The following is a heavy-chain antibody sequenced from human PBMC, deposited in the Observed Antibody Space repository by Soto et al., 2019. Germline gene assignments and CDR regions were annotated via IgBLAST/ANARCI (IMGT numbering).Heavy chain of an antibody. J-gene: IGHJ6*02. CDR3: ARDLWGYCGTDCYPLDV. D-gene: IGHD2-21*02. Sequence: SETLSLTCTVSGGSFSSGGYYWSWIRQHPGKGLEWIGYIYYSGSAYYNPSFKSRVTISVDTSKNQFSLKLNSVTAADTAVYYCARDLWGYCGTDCYPLDVWGQGTTVTVSS. CDR1: GGSFSSGGYY. V-gene: IGHV4-61*08. CDR2: IYYSGSA.